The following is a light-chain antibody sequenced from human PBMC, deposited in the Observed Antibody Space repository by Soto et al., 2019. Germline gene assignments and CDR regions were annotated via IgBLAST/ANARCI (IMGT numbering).Light chain of an antibody. J-gene: IGLJ2*01. CDR2: EVR. Sequence: QSALTQPASVSGSPGQSITISCAGTMRDVGAYNLVSWYQQHPGRAPQLIIYEVRNRPSGISFRFSGSKSGNTASLTISGLQAEDEADYYCSSYTPTSSLIFGGGTKLTVL. CDR3: SSYTPTSSLI. V-gene: IGLV2-14*01. CDR1: MRDVGAYNL.